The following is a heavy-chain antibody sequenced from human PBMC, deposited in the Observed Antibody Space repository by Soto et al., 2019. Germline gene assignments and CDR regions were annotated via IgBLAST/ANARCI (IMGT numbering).Heavy chain of an antibody. Sequence: SETLSLTCAVYGGSLSGNYWGWIRQPPGKGLEWIGETHHSGSTAYNPSLNSRVTISVDTSRNQFSLKLNSVTAADTAVYYCARTTAAIHLNYWSQGTLVTVSS. CDR2: THHSGST. D-gene: IGHD2-21*02. CDR1: GGSLSGNY. V-gene: IGHV4-34*01. CDR3: ARTTAAIHLNY. J-gene: IGHJ4*02.